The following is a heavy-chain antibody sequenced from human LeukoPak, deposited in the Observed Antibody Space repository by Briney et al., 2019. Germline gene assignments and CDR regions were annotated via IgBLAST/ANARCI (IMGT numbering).Heavy chain of an antibody. CDR3: WAAAGTGYYYYGMDV. J-gene: IGHJ6*02. D-gene: IGHD6-13*01. CDR1: GFTFSSYA. CDR2: ISGSGGST. Sequence: TGGSLRLSCAASGFTFSSYAMSWVRQAPGKGLEWVSAISGSGGSTYYADSVKGRFTISRDNSKNTLYLQMNSLRAEDTAVYYCWAAAGTGYYYYGMDVWGQGTTVTVSS. V-gene: IGHV3-23*01.